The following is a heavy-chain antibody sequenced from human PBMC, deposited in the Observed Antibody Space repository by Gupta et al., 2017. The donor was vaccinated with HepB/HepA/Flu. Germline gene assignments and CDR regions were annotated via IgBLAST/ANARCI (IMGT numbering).Heavy chain of an antibody. CDR2: IFSNDEK. CDR1: GFSLSNARMG. Sequence: QVTLKESGPVLVKPTETLTLTCTVSGFSLSNARMGVSWIRQPPGKALEWLAHIFSNDEKSYSTALKSRLTISKDTSKSQVVLTMTNMDPVDTATYYWAQILRGGATKDLDYWGQGTLVTVSS. CDR3: AQILRGGATKDLDY. V-gene: IGHV2-26*01. J-gene: IGHJ4*02. D-gene: IGHD1-26*01.